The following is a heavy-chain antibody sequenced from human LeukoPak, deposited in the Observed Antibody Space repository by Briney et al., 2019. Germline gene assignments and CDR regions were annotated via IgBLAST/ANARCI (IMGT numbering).Heavy chain of an antibody. CDR1: GYTFIGYY. D-gene: IGHD2-15*01. CDR2: INPHNGDT. J-gene: IGHJ4*02. V-gene: IGHV1-2*02. Sequence: GVSVKVSCKASGYTFIGYYLHWVRQAPGQGLEWMGWINPHNGDTNYAQKFQGRVTMTRDTSITTAYMDLSRLKSDDTAVYYCATVRDIVVGGGPYYFVYWGQGTLVTVSS. CDR3: ATVRDIVVGGGPYYFVY.